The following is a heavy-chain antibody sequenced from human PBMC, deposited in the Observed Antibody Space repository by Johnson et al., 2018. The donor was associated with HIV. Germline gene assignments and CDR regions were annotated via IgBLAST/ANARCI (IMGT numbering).Heavy chain of an antibody. CDR1: GFSFSSYD. J-gene: IGHJ3*02. V-gene: IGHV3-30*03. CDR3: ARDISGWYPGAFDI. D-gene: IGHD6-19*01. CDR2: ISYDGSDK. Sequence: VQLVESGGGLVQPGRSLRLSCAASGFSFSSYDMHWVRQAPGKGLEWVAVISYDGSDKYYADSVKGRFTISRDNSKNTLYLQMNSLRAEDTAVYYCARDISGWYPGAFDIWGQGTMVTVSS.